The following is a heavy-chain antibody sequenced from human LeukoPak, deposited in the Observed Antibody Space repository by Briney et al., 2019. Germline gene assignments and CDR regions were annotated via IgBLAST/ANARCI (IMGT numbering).Heavy chain of an antibody. J-gene: IGHJ5*02. CDR2: INHSGST. CDR3: AREPSSTSRSPNWFDP. V-gene: IGHV4-34*01. Sequence: SETLSLTCAVYGGSFSGYYWSWIRQPPGKGLEWIGEINHSGSTNYNPSLKSRVTISVDTSKNQFSLKLSSVTAADTAVYYCAREPSSTSRSPNWFDPWGQGTLVTVSS. CDR1: GGSFSGYY. D-gene: IGHD2-2*01.